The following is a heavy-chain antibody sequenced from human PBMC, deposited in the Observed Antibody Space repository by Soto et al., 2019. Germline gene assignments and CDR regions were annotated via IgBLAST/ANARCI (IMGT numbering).Heavy chain of an antibody. CDR1: GFTFTSSA. V-gene: IGHV1-58*02. CDR2: IVVGSGNT. CDR3: AAGLPYGGYAVDP. D-gene: IGHD1-26*01. J-gene: IGHJ5*02. Sequence: ASVKVSCKASGFTFTSSAMQWVRQARGQRLEWIGWIVVGSGNTNYAQKFQERVTITRDMSTSTAYMELSSLRSEDTAVYYCAAGLPYGGYAVDPWGQGTLVTVSS.